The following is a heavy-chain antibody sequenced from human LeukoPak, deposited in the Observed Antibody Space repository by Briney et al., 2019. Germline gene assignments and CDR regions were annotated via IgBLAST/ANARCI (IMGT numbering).Heavy chain of an antibody. CDR1: GFTFDDYA. J-gene: IGHJ4*02. CDR2: ISGSGSST. CDR3: AKHQFGDYIWGSYRYNDY. Sequence: PGRSLRLSCAASGFTFDDYAMTWVRQAPVKGLEWVSVISGSGSSTEYADSVKGRFTISRDNSKNTLYPQMNSLRAEDTAVYYCAKHQFGDYIWGSYRYNDYWGQGTLVTVSS. D-gene: IGHD3-16*02. V-gene: IGHV3-23*01.